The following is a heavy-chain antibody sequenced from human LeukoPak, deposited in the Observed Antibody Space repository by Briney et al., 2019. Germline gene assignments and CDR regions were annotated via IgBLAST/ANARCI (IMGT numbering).Heavy chain of an antibody. J-gene: IGHJ4*02. CDR3: VREDYYYASGF. CDR2: ISGSGSTI. D-gene: IGHD3-10*01. Sequence: PGGSLRLSCAASGFTFSDYYMSWIRQAPGKGLEWVSYISGSGSTIYYSGSVKGRFTSSRDNAKNSLYLQMNSLRAEDTAVYFCVREDYYYASGFWGQGTLVTVSS. V-gene: IGHV3-11*04. CDR1: GFTFSDYY.